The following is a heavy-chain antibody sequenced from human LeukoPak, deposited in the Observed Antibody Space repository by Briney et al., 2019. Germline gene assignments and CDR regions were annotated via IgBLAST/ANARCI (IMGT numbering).Heavy chain of an antibody. CDR3: ARAGGGDWWSSLYNWFDP. CDR1: GGTFSSYA. V-gene: IGHV1-69*06. D-gene: IGHD2-21*02. CDR2: IIPIFGTA. Sequence: PSASVKVSCKASGGTFSSYAISWVRQAPGQGLEWMGGIIPIFGTANYAQKFQGRVTITADKSTSTAYMELSSLRSEDTPVYYCARAGGGDWWSSLYNWFDPWGQGTLVTVSS. J-gene: IGHJ5*02.